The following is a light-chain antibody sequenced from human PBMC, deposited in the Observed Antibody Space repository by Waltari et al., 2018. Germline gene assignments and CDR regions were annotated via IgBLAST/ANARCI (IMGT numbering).Light chain of an antibody. CDR3: QSYDNTNYVV. CDR1: SGTFAANY. Sequence: FVLSQPHPVSESPGKTVTLSCTRSSGTFAANYAPGHQRRPGSVPTIVIYKDKERPSGVPDRFSGSADRYSGSASLTISGLRAEDEADYCCQSYDNTNYVVFGGWTKLTVL. V-gene: IGLV6-57*03. J-gene: IGLJ2*01. CDR2: KDK.